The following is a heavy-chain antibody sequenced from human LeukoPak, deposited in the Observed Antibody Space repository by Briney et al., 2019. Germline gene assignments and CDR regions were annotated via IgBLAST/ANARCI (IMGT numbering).Heavy chain of an antibody. J-gene: IGHJ4*02. V-gene: IGHV1-2*06. CDR3: ATRDPYSSSQFDY. Sequence: GASVKVSCKASGYTFTGYYMHWVRQAPGQGLEWMGRINPNSGGTNYAQKFQGRVTMTRDTSISTAYMELSRLRSDDTAVYYCATRDPYSSSQFDYWGQGTLVTVSS. CDR1: GYTFTGYY. D-gene: IGHD6-6*01. CDR2: INPNSGGT.